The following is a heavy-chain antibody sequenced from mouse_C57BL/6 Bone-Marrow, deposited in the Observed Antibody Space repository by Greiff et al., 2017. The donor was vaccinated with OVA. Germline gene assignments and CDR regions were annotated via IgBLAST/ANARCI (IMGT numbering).Heavy chain of an antibody. Sequence: LVEPGASVKMSCKASGYTFTDYYMNWVKQSHGKSLEWIGVINPYNGGTSYNQKFKGKATLTVDKSSSTAYMELNSLTSEDSAVYYCARDLLLAWFAYWGQGTLVTVSA. CDR3: ARDLLLAWFAY. J-gene: IGHJ3*01. V-gene: IGHV1-19*01. CDR2: INPYNGGT. D-gene: IGHD1-1*01. CDR1: GYTFTDYY.